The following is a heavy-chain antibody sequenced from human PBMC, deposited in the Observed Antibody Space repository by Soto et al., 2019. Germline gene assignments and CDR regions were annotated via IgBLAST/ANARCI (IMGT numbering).Heavy chain of an antibody. CDR1: GFTFSSYS. Sequence: GGSLRLSCAASGFTFSSYSMNWVRQAPGKGLEWVSYISSSSSTIYYADSVKGRFTISRDNAKNSLYLQMNSLRAEDTAVYYCARAPSNGDFDDRGQGTLVTVSS. J-gene: IGHJ4*02. D-gene: IGHD4-17*01. CDR2: ISSSSSTI. CDR3: ARAPSNGDFDD. V-gene: IGHV3-48*01.